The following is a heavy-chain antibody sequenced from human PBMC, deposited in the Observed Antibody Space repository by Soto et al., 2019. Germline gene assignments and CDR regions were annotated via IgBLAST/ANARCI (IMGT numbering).Heavy chain of an antibody. V-gene: IGHV4-4*07. J-gene: IGHJ4*02. CDR3: ARACSSNSCYDVFDY. Sequence: ETLSLTCTVSGGSISSYYWSWIRQPAGKGLEWIGRIYTSGSTNYNPSLKSRVTMSVDTSKNQFSLKLSSVTAADTAVYYCARACSSNSCYDVFDYWGQGTLVTVSS. CDR2: IYTSGST. CDR1: GGSISSYY. D-gene: IGHD2-2*01.